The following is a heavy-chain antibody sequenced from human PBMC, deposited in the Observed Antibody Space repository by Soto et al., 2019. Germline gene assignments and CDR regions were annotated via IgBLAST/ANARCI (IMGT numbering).Heavy chain of an antibody. CDR3: ARFRFLEWFDAFDI. J-gene: IGHJ3*02. V-gene: IGHV4-4*02. Sequence: LSLTCAVSGGSISSSNWWSWVRQPPGKGLEWIGEIYHSGSTNYNPSLKSRVTISVDKSKNQFSLKLSSVTAADTAVYYCARFRFLEWFDAFDIWGQGTMVTVSS. D-gene: IGHD3-3*01. CDR1: GGSISSSNW. CDR2: IYHSGST.